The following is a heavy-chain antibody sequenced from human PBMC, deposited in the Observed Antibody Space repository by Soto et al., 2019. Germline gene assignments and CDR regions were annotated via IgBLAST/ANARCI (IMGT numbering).Heavy chain of an antibody. CDR1: GYTLTELS. D-gene: IGHD2-2*01. Sequence: ASVKVSCKVSGYTLTELSMHWVRQAPGKGLEWMGGFDPEDGETIYAQKFQGRVTMTEDTSTDTAYMELSSLRSEDTAVYYCATDFLDILVVPAADDAFDIWGQGTMVTVSS. CDR2: FDPEDGET. J-gene: IGHJ3*02. V-gene: IGHV1-24*01. CDR3: ATDFLDILVVPAADDAFDI.